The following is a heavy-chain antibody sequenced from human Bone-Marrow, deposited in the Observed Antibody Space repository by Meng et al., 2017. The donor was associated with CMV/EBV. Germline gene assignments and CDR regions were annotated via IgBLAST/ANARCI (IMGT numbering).Heavy chain of an antibody. Sequence: SETLSLTCIVSGGSISSSSYYWGWIRQPPGKGLEWIGSIYYSGSTYYNPSLKSRVTISVDTSKNQFSLKLSSVTAADTAVYYCARSVVDYGMDVWGQGTTVTVSS. CDR1: GGSISSSSYY. V-gene: IGHV4-39*01. J-gene: IGHJ6*01. D-gene: IGHD2-21*01. CDR3: ARSVVDYGMDV. CDR2: IYYSGST.